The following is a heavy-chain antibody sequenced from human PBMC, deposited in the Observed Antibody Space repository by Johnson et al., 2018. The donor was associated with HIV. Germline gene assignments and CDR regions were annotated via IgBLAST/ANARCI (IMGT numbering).Heavy chain of an antibody. CDR1: GFSFDGYA. D-gene: IGHD3-10*01. CDR2: ISWDGGNT. J-gene: IGHJ3*02. V-gene: IGHV3-43D*03. CDR3: AKDSDSYYYGSGDAFDI. Sequence: LVESGGVAVQPGGSLRLSCAASGFSFDGYAMHWVRQAPGKGLEWVSLISWDGGNTYYADSVKGRFIISRDNNKKSLYLQMNSLRADDTALYFCAKDSDSYYYGSGDAFDIWGQGTMVTVSS.